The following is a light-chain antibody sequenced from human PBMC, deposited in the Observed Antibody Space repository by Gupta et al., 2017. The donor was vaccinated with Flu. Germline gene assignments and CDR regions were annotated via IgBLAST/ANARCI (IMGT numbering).Light chain of an antibody. CDR3: QVRDSTGDHPAV. CDR2: ADT. V-gene: IGLV3-19*01. Sequence: DRLRNKYVSWYQQRPGQAPVFVIYADTVRPSGIPDRFSGSNSGNTATLTIARVQAGDEADYYCQVRDSTGDHPAVFGGGTNLAVL. J-gene: IGLJ2*01. CDR1: RLRNKY.